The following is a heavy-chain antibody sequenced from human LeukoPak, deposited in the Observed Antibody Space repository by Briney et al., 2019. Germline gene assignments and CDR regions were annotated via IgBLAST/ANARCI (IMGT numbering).Heavy chain of an antibody. J-gene: IGHJ5*02. CDR1: GXTVSSNY. V-gene: IGHV3-66*01. Sequence: GGSLRLSCAASGXTVSSNYMSRVRQAPGKGLEWVSVIYSGGSTYYADSVKGRFTISRDNSKNTLYLQMNSLRAEDTAVYYCARGSRDGYGMFDPWGQGTLVTVSS. CDR2: IYSGGST. CDR3: ARGSRDGYGMFDP. D-gene: IGHD5-24*01.